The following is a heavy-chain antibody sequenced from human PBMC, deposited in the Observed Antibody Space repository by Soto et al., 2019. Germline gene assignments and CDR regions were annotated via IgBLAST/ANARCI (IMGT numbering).Heavy chain of an antibody. CDR2: IKQDGSEK. V-gene: IGHV3-7*01. CDR3: ARAQWNLEWLLLDY. Sequence: EVQLVESGGGLVQPGGSLRLSCAASGFTFSSYWMSWVRQAPGKGLEWVANIKQDGSEKYYVDSVKGRFTISRDNAKNSLCLQMNCLRAADTAVYYCARAQWNLEWLLLDYWGQGTLVTVSS. J-gene: IGHJ4*02. D-gene: IGHD3-3*01. CDR1: GFTFSSYW.